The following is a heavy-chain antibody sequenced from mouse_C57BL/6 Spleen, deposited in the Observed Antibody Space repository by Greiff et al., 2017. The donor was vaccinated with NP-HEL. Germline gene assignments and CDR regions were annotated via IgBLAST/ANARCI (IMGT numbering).Heavy chain of an antibody. CDR2: IRLKSDNYAT. CDR3: TGPFLTPFAY. V-gene: IGHV6-3*01. D-gene: IGHD4-1*01. J-gene: IGHJ3*01. CDR1: GFTFSNYW. Sequence: ADGSMKLSCVASGFTFSNYWMNWVPQSPEKGLEWVAQIRLKSDNYATHYVESVKGRFTISRDDSKSSVYLQMNNLRAEDTGMYYCTGPFLTPFAYWGQGTLVTVSA.